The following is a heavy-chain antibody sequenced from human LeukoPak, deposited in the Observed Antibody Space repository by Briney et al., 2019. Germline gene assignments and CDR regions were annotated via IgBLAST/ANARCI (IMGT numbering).Heavy chain of an antibody. Sequence: SETLSLTCTVSGGSISSYYWSWIRQPPGKGLEWIGYIYTSGSTNYNPSLKSRVTISVDTSKNQFSLKLSSVTAADTAVYYCARDRVRPPYGSGSYYYGMDVWGQGTTVTVSS. J-gene: IGHJ6*02. CDR1: GGSISSYY. D-gene: IGHD3-10*01. CDR2: IYTSGST. CDR3: ARDRVRPPYGSGSYYYGMDV. V-gene: IGHV4-4*09.